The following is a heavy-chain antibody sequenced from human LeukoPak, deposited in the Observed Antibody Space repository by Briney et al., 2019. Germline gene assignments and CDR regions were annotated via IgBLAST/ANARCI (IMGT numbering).Heavy chain of an antibody. Sequence: SETLSLTCTVSGGSFRSSSYYWGWIRQTPGKGLEWIGYIYYSGSTNYNPSLKSRVTISVDTSKNQFSLKLSSVTAADTAVYYCARGVDDVLRFLEWSPYFYNWFDPWGQGTLVTVSS. CDR2: IYYSGST. CDR3: ARGVDDVLRFLEWSPYFYNWFDP. D-gene: IGHD3-3*01. V-gene: IGHV4-61*01. J-gene: IGHJ5*02. CDR1: GGSFRSSSYY.